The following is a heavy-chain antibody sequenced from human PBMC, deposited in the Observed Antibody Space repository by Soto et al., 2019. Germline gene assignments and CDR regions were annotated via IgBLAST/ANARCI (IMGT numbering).Heavy chain of an antibody. CDR2: FDPEDGET. V-gene: IGHV1-24*01. J-gene: IGHJ4*02. D-gene: IGHD4-4*01. CDR3: AKDLPGGGSNPCECYY. Sequence: QVQLVQSGAEVKKPGASVKVSCKVSGYTLTELSMHWVRQAPGKGLEWMGGFDPEDGETIYAQKFQGRVTMTEDTSTDTAYMELSRLRSEDTAVYYCAKDLPGGGSNPCECYYWGQGTLVTVSS. CDR1: GYTLTELS.